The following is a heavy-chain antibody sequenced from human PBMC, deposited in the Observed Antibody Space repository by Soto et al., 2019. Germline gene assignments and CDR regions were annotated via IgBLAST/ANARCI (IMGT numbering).Heavy chain of an antibody. CDR1: GYTFTSYA. CDR2: VDTGNGNT. D-gene: IGHD1-26*01. CDR3: ARDAKWDPRCVEDQQDDYFDY. J-gene: IGHJ4*02. Sequence: ASVKVSCKASGYTFTSYAIHWVRQAPGQSLEWMGWVDTGNGNTKYSQKFQGRVTITRDTYANTADMELSSLRSEDTAVYYCARDAKWDPRCVEDQQDDYFDYWGQGTLVTVSS. V-gene: IGHV1-3*04.